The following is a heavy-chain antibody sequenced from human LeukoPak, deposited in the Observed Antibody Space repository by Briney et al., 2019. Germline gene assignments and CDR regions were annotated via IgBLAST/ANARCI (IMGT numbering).Heavy chain of an antibody. CDR3: ARDRTGYSSLQEFDP. D-gene: IGHD6-13*01. J-gene: IGHJ5*02. CDR2: INPSGGST. CDR1: GYTFTGYY. V-gene: IGHV1-46*01. Sequence: ASVKVSCKASGYTFTGYYMHWVRQAPGQGLEWMGIINPSGGSTSYAQKFQGRVTMTRDTSTSTVYMELSSLRSEDTAVYYCARDRTGYSSLQEFDPWGQGTLVTVSS.